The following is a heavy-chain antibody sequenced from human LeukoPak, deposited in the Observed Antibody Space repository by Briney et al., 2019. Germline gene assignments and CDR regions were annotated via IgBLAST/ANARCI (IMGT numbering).Heavy chain of an antibody. CDR1: GFSFSIHA. CDR3: ARDSDDSCDKIDF. CDR2: ISDRGNER. J-gene: IGHJ4*02. D-gene: IGHD2-21*02. Sequence: GGSLRLSCVASGFSFSIHAMHWVRRAPGRGLEWVTRISDRGNERHYADSVKGRFTVSRDNAKNSLYLQMNSLRVEDTAVYYCARDSDDSCDKIDFWGQGTLVTVSS. V-gene: IGHV3-30-3*01.